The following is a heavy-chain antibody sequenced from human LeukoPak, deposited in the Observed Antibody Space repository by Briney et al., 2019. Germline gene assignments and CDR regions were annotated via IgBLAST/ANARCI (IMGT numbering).Heavy chain of an antibody. D-gene: IGHD4-17*01. Sequence: GGSLRLSCAASGFTFSSYAMSWVRQAPGKGLEWVSSISSSSSYIYYADSVKGRFTISRDNAKNSLYLQMNSLRAEDTAVYYCARESYGDPSWDYWGQGTLVIVSS. J-gene: IGHJ4*02. CDR2: ISSSSSYI. CDR1: GFTFSSYA. CDR3: ARESYGDPSWDY. V-gene: IGHV3-21*01.